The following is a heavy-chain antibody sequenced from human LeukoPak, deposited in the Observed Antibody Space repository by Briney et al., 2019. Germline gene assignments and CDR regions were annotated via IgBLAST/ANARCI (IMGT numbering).Heavy chain of an antibody. V-gene: IGHV3-7*02. CDR3: ARGLSMSWLGGRVHDY. Sequence: GGSLRLSCAASGFTFSSYWMSWVRQAPGKGLEWVANIKQDGSEKYYVDSVKGRFTISRDNAKNSLYLQMNSLRAEDTAVYYCARGLSMSWLGGRVHDYWGQGTLVTVSS. CDR1: GFTFSSYW. D-gene: IGHD6-19*01. J-gene: IGHJ4*02. CDR2: IKQDGSEK.